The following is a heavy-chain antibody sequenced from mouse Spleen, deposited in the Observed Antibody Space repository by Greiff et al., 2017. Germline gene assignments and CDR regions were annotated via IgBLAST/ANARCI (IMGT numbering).Heavy chain of an antibody. Sequence: QVQLQQPGAELVRPGTSVKLSCKASGYTFTSYWMHWVKQRPGQGLEWIGVIDPSDSYTNYNQKFKGKATLTVDTSSSTAYMQLSSLTSEDSAVYYCARARDTPGWFAYWGQGTLVTVSA. CDR1: GYTFTSYW. CDR2: IDPSDSYT. D-gene: IGHD3-3*01. V-gene: IGHV1-59*01. CDR3: ARARDTPGWFAY. J-gene: IGHJ3*01.